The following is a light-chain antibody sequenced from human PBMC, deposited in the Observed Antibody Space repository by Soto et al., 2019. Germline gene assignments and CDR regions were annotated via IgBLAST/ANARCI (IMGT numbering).Light chain of an antibody. CDR2: GAS. Sequence: EIVMTQSPATLSVSPGERATLSCRASQSISSNLAWYQQKPGQAPRLLIYGASTRAIGIPARFSGSGSGTEFTLTISSLQSEDFAVYYCQHYNNWPYTFGQGTKLEIK. CDR1: QSISSN. CDR3: QHYNNWPYT. J-gene: IGKJ2*01. V-gene: IGKV3-15*01.